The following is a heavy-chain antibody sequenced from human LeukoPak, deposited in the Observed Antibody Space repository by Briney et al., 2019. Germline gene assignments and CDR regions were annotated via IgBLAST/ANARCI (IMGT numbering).Heavy chain of an antibody. J-gene: IGHJ4*02. V-gene: IGHV4-39*07. CDR1: GGSISTSNYY. D-gene: IGHD3-10*01. CDR2: IFYSGST. CDR3: ASKEGWFGELYY. Sequence: PSETLSLTCTVSGGSISTSNYYWGWIRQPPGKGLEWIGNIFYSGSTYYSPSLKSRVTISLDTSRNQFSLKLNSVTAADTAVYYCASKEGWFGELYYWGQGTLVTVSS.